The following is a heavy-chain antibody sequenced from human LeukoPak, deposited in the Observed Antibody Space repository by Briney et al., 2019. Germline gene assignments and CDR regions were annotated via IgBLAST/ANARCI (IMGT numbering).Heavy chain of an antibody. CDR1: GFNFSGYE. CDR3: ARAPGYY. CDR2: ISPSSDNI. Sequence: GGSLRLSCEAAGFNFSGYEMNWVRQAPGKGLEWISFISPSSDNIHFADSVKGRFTTSRDNTKNSVYLQMNRLRVEDTAVYYCARAPGYYWGQGTLVTVSS. J-gene: IGHJ4*02. V-gene: IGHV3-48*03.